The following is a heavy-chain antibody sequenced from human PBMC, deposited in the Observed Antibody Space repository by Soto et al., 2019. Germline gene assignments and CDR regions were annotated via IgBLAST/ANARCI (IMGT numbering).Heavy chain of an antibody. J-gene: IGHJ5*02. V-gene: IGHV1-3*01. CDR2: INAGNGNT. D-gene: IGHD3-10*01. CDR3: GRGSGRHWFDP. Sequence: QVQLVQSGAEVKKPGASVKVSCKASGYTFTSYAMHWVRQAPGQRLEWMGWINAGNGNTKYSQKFQGRVTITRDTSASTAYMELSSLRSEDTAVYYCGRGSGRHWFDPWGQGTLVTVSS. CDR1: GYTFTSYA.